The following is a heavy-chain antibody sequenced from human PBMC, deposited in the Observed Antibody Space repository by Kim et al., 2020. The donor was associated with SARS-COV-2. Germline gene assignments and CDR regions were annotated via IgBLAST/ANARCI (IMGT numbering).Heavy chain of an antibody. J-gene: IGHJ4*02. V-gene: IGHV4-31*02. Sequence: YSNPSLKSRVTISVDTSKNQFSLKLSSVTAADTAVYYCARGDPTPYYFDYWGQGTLVTVSS. CDR3: ARGDPTPYYFDY.